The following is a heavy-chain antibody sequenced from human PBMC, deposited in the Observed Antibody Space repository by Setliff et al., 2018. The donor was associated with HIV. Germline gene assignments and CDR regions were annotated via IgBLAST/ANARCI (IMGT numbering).Heavy chain of an antibody. CDR2: IYYSGST. Sequence: SETLSLTCTVSSGSISSYYWTWIRQPPGKGLECIGYIYYSGSTSYNPSLKSRVTISVDTSKNQFYLKLSSVPAADTAVYYCARDRYYYDSSGYSVAFDIWRQGTMVTVSS. V-gene: IGHV4-59*01. CDR1: SGSISSYY. J-gene: IGHJ3*02. CDR3: ARDRYYYDSSGYSVAFDI. D-gene: IGHD3-22*01.